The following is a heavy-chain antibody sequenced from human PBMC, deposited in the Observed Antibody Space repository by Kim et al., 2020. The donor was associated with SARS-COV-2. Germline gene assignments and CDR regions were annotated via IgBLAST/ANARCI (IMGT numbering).Heavy chain of an antibody. CDR1: GGSISSSSYY. CDR2: IYYSGST. Sequence: SETLSLTCTVSGGSISSSSYYWGWIRQPPGKGLEWIGSIYYSGSTYYNPSLKSRVTISVDTSKNQFSLKLSSVTAADTAVYYCARHSPEYYYDSSGYPSGGPDYWGQGTLVTVSS. D-gene: IGHD3-22*01. J-gene: IGHJ4*02. CDR3: ARHSPEYYYDSSGYPSGGPDY. V-gene: IGHV4-39*01.